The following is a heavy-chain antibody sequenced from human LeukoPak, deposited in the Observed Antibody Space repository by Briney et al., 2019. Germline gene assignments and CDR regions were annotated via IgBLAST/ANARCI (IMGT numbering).Heavy chain of an antibody. CDR2: ISGSGDNT. Sequence: GESLRLSCAASGFTFSSYAMSWVRQAPGKGLEWVSGISGSGDNTYYADSVKGRFTISRDNSRNTLYLQMNSLRADNSALYYCARVRASNWDPFDPWGQGTLVTVSS. D-gene: IGHD1-1*01. CDR1: GFTFSSYA. CDR3: ARVRASNWDPFDP. J-gene: IGHJ5*02. V-gene: IGHV3-23*01.